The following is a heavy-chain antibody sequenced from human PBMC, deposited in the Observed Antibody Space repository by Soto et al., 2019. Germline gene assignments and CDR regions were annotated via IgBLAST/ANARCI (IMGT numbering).Heavy chain of an antibody. D-gene: IGHD2-8*02. CDR2: INHSGST. CDR3: ARDKITGLFDY. V-gene: IGHV4-34*01. J-gene: IGHJ4*02. CDR1: GGSFSGYY. Sequence: QVQLQQWGAGLLKPSETLSLTCAVYGGSFSGYYWTWIRQPPGTGLEWIGEINHSGSTNYNPSLKSPVPISVDTSENEFSRTLTSVTAADPAVYYCARDKITGLFDYSGQGTLVTVSS.